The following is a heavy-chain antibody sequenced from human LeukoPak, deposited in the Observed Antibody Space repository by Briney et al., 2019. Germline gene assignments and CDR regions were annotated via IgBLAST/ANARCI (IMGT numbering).Heavy chain of an antibody. D-gene: IGHD5-18*01. CDR2: IYYSGST. CDR1: GGSISSYY. CDR3: SRVDTAPGTFDY. V-gene: IGHV4-59*01. Sequence: SSETLSLTCAVSGGSISSYYWSWVRQPPGKGLEWIGYIYYSGSTNYNPSLKSRVTISVDTSKNQFSLKLSSVTAADTAVYYCSRVDTAPGTFDYWGQGTLLTVSS. J-gene: IGHJ4*02.